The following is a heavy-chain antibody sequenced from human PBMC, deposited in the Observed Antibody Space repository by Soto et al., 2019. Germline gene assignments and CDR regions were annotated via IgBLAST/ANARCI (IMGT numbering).Heavy chain of an antibody. J-gene: IGHJ6*02. CDR2: INHSGST. Sequence: SETLSLTCTVSGGSVSSGSYYWSWIRQPPGKGLEWIGEINHSGSTNYNPSLKSRVTISVDTSKNQFSLKLSSVTAADTAVYYCARGAEGSSWSRYYYYYGMDVWGQGTTVTV. D-gene: IGHD6-13*01. V-gene: IGHV4-61*01. CDR1: GGSVSSGSYY. CDR3: ARGAEGSSWSRYYYYYGMDV.